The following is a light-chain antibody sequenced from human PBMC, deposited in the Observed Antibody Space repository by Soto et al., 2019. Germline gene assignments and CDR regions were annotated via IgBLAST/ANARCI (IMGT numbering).Light chain of an antibody. CDR3: CSYAGSSTHVV. CDR2: EGS. CDR1: SSDVGSYNL. J-gene: IGLJ2*01. Sequence: QSALTQPASVSGSPGQSITISCTGTSSDVGSYNLVSWYQQHPGKAPKLMIYEGSKRPSGVSNRFSGSKSGNTASLTISELQAVDEADYYCCSYAGSSTHVVFGGGTKVTVL. V-gene: IGLV2-23*01.